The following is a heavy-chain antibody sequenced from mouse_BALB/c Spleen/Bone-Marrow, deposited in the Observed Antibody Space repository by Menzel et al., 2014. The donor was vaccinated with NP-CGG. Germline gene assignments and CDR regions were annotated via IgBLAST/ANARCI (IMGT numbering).Heavy chain of an antibody. CDR2: ISDGGSYT. J-gene: IGHJ1*01. D-gene: IGHD1-2*01. Sequence: EVQLVESGGGLVKPGGSLKLSCAASGFTFSDYYMYWVRQTPEKRLEWVATISDGGSYTYYPDSVKGRFTISRDNAKNNLYLQMSSLESEDTAMYYCARVVTTATLYWYFDVWGAGTTVTVSS. CDR3: ARVVTTATLYWYFDV. V-gene: IGHV5-4*02. CDR1: GFTFSDYY.